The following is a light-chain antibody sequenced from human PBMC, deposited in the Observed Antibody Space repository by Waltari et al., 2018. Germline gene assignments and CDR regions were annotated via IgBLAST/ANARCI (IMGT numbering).Light chain of an antibody. CDR2: GKK. CDR1: SLRSYD. J-gene: IGLJ2*01. CDR3: NSRDSRGNRVL. V-gene: IGLV3-19*01. Sequence: SSELTQDPAVSVAVGQTGRITCQGYSLRSYDASWYQQKPGQAPVLVIFGKKNRPSGIPDRFSGSSSGNTASLTITGAQAEDEADYYCNSRDSRGNRVLFGGGTRLTVL.